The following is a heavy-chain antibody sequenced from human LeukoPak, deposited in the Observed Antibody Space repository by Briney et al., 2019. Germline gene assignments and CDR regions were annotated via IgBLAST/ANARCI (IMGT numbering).Heavy chain of an antibody. J-gene: IGHJ6*03. CDR2: IYYSGST. D-gene: IGHD7-27*01. V-gene: IGHV4-59*01. Sequence: SETLSLTCTVSGGSISSYYWSWIRQPPGKGLEWIGYIYYSGSTNYNPSLKSRVTISVDTSKNQFSLKLSSVTAADTAVYYCARDRPWGDLSPNYYYYYYMDVWGKGTTVTVSS. CDR1: GGSISSYY. CDR3: ARDRPWGDLSPNYYYYYYMDV.